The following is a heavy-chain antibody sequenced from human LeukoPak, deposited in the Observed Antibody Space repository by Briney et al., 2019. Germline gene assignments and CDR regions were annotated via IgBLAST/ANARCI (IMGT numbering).Heavy chain of an antibody. Sequence: GASVKVSCTASGYTFTSYGISWVRQAPGQGLEWMGWISAYNGNTNYAQKLQGRVTMTTDTSTSTAYMELRSLRSDDTAVYYCARGQDYDILTGYQHYFDYWGQGTLVTVSS. J-gene: IGHJ4*02. CDR3: ARGQDYDILTGYQHYFDY. V-gene: IGHV1-18*01. D-gene: IGHD3-9*01. CDR1: GYTFTSYG. CDR2: ISAYNGNT.